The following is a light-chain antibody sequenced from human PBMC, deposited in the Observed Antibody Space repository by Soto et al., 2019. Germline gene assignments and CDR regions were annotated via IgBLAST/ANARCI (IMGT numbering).Light chain of an antibody. J-gene: IGKJ4*01. CDR3: QQYGSSPLT. CDR2: GAS. CDR1: QSVSSSY. Sequence: IVMTQSPGTLSLSPGERATLSCRASQSVSSSYLAWYQQKPGQAPRLLISGASSRATGFPDRFSGSGSGTDFTLTISRLEPEDFAVYYCQQYGSSPLTFGGGTKVDIK. V-gene: IGKV3-20*01.